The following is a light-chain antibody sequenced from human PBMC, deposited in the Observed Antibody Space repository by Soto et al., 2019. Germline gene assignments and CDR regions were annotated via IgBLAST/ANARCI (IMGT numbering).Light chain of an antibody. V-gene: IGLV7-46*01. Sequence: QAVVTQEPSRTVSPGGTVTLTCGSSTGAVTSGHHTYWFQRKPGQAPRALIFHTTNKHSWTPARFSGSLLGGRAALTLSGARPDDEAAYYCMLTYNGPWVFGGGTKLTVL. CDR2: HTT. J-gene: IGLJ3*02. CDR3: MLTYNGPWV. CDR1: TGAVTSGHH.